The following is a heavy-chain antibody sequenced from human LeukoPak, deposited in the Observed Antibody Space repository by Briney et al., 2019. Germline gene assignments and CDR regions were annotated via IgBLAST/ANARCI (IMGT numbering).Heavy chain of an antibody. D-gene: IGHD1-26*01. J-gene: IGHJ4*02. CDR2: ISYDGSNK. V-gene: IGHV3-30-3*01. CDR1: GFTFSSYA. CDR3: AKDRSGSYSQGLDY. Sequence: GRSLRLSCAASGFTFSSYAMHWVRQAPGKGLEWVAVISYDGSNKYYADSVKGRFTISRDNSKNTLYLQMNSLRAEDTAVYYRAKDRSGSYSQGLDYWGQGTLVTVSS.